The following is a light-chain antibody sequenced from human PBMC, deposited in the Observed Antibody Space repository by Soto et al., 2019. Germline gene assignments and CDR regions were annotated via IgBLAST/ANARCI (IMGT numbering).Light chain of an antibody. J-gene: IGLJ1*01. V-gene: IGLV2-14*01. CDR3: SSYTTGNTLEV. CDR1: SSDVGGYNY. Sequence: QSVLTQPASVSGSPGQSIAISCTGTSSDVGGYNYVSWHQQHPGKAPKVLISVVSNRPSGVSNRFSGSKSGNTASLTISGLQAEDEADYYCSSYTTGNTLEVFGTGTKLTVL. CDR2: VVS.